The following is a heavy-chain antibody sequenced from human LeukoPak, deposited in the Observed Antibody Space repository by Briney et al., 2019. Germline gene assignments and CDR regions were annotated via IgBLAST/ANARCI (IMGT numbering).Heavy chain of an antibody. CDR3: ARDNSRDYDILTGYYGRSFDY. Sequence: GGSLRLSCAASGFTFSSYSMNWVRQAPGKGLEWVSSISSSSSYVYYADSVKGRFTIPRDNAKNSLYLQMNSLRAEDTAVYYCARDNSRDYDILTGYYGRSFDYWGQGTLVTVSS. CDR1: GFTFSSYS. D-gene: IGHD3-9*01. J-gene: IGHJ4*02. V-gene: IGHV3-21*01. CDR2: ISSSSSYV.